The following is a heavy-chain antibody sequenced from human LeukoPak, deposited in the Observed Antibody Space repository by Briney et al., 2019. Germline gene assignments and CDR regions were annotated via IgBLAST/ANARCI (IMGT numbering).Heavy chain of an antibody. Sequence: SETLSLTCTVSGGSINSYYWSWIRQPPGKGLEWIGYIFYSGSTNYNPSLQSRVTISVDTSRNQFSLNLSSVTAADTAVYYCARGVNSSPGYYFDFWGQGTLVTVSS. CDR1: GGSINSYY. CDR3: ARGVNSSPGYYFDF. J-gene: IGHJ4*02. V-gene: IGHV4-59*01. CDR2: IFYSGST. D-gene: IGHD6-13*01.